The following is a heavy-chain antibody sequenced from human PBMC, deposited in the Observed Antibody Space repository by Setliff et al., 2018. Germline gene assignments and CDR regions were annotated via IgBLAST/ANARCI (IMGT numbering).Heavy chain of an antibody. CDR3: ARSLGSGSYYGSRPFHSDY. CDR2: IDRSGNT. V-gene: IGHV4-4*07. CDR1: GGSMSNYF. D-gene: IGHD3-10*02. J-gene: IGHJ4*02. Sequence: PSETLSLTCSVAGGSMSNYFWSWIRQPAGKGLEWIGHIDRSGNTNFNPSLKSRVTISGDRSKNQFSLELSSVTAADTAVYYCARSLGSGSYYGSRPFHSDYWGQGILVTVSS.